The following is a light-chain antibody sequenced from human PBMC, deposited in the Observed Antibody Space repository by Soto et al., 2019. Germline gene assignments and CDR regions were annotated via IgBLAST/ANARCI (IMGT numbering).Light chain of an antibody. V-gene: IGKV3-20*01. CDR3: HHYDNLFT. CDR1: QSIRSSY. J-gene: IGKJ2*01. Sequence: EIVLTQSPGTVSLSPGERVTLSCRSSQSIRSSYLAWYQQKPGQAPRLLIYAASSRATGISDRFSGSGSGTDFTLTISRLEPEDFAVYFCHHYDNLFTFAQGTKLEI. CDR2: AAS.